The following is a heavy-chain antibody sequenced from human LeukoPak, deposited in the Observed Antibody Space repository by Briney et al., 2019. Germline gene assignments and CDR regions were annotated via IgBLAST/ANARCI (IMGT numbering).Heavy chain of an antibody. CDR3: ARGSRDYYGSGSKFDY. CDR1: GGSISSGDYY. CDR2: IYYSGSP. D-gene: IGHD3-10*01. Sequence: SETLALTCTVSGGSISSGDYYWSWIRQPPGKGLEWFGYIYYSGSPYYNPSLKSRLPLSVDTSKNQFSLKLTSVTAADTAVYYCARGSRDYYGSGSKFDYWGQGTLVTVSS. J-gene: IGHJ4*02. V-gene: IGHV4-30-4*01.